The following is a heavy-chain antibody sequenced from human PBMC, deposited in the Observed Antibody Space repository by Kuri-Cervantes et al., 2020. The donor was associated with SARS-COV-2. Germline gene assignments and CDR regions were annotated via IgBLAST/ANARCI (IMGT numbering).Heavy chain of an antibody. CDR2: ISGSGGST. J-gene: IGHJ4*02. D-gene: IGHD6-13*01. Sequence: GESLKISCAASGFTFSSDAMSWVRQAPGKGLEWVSAISGSGGSTYYADSVKGRFTISRDNSKNTLYLQMNSLRAEDTAAYYCAKSSSSSSWYQSYYFDYWGQGTLVTVSS. V-gene: IGHV3-23*01. CDR3: AKSSSSSSWYQSYYFDY. CDR1: GFTFSSDA.